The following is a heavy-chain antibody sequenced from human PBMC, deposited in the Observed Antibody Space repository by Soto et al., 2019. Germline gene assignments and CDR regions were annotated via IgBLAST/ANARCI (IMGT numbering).Heavy chain of an antibody. CDR3: ATSTWYAFDI. J-gene: IGHJ3*02. CDR2: ISGSSDFL. CDR1: GLTFSNSS. V-gene: IGHV3-21*01. Sequence: GGSMRLACAASGLTFSNSSIKWLRQAPGQGLEWVSSISGSSDFLYYADSVKGRFTISRDTATNSLYLQMNSLRAEDTAVYYCATSTWYAFDIWGQGTMVTVSS. D-gene: IGHD6-13*01.